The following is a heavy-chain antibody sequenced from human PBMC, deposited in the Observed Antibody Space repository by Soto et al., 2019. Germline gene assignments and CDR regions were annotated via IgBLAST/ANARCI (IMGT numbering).Heavy chain of an antibody. J-gene: IGHJ6*02. CDR1: GFTFSSYW. CDR3: ASLPGYIGWSPYGMDV. CDR2: INSDGSST. Sequence: GGSLRLSCAASGFTFSSYWMHWVRQAPGKGLVWVSRINSDGSSTSYADSVKGRFTISRDNAKNTLYLQMNSLRAEDTAVYYCASLPGYIGWSPYGMDVWGQGTTVTVSS. D-gene: IGHD5-18*01. V-gene: IGHV3-74*01.